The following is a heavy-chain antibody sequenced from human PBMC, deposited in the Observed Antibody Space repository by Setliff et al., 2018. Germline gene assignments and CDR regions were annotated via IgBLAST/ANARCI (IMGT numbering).Heavy chain of an antibody. V-gene: IGHV3-23*01. CDR1: GFSFSSYA. J-gene: IGHJ3*02. CDR2: ISAISDST. CDR3: AKASDSSGYYGFDI. D-gene: IGHD3-22*01. Sequence: PGGSLRLSCAASGFSFSSYAMSWVRQAPGKGLEWVSSISAISDSTYYADSVKGRFTIYRDNSKNTLYLQMNSLRAEDTAVYYCAKASDSSGYYGFDIWGQGTMVTVSS.